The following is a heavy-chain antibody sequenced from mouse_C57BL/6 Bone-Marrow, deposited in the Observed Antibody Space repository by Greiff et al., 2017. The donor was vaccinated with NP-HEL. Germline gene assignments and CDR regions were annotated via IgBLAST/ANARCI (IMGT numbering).Heavy chain of an antibody. CDR3: AIRDCYHWYFDV. Sequence: EVQVVESGGGLVPPGESLQLSCESNEYEFPSHDMSWVRKTPEKRLELVADINSDGGSTYYPDTMERRFIISRDTTKKSLYLHMSSLRSEDTALYYCAIRDCYHWYFDVWGTGTTVTVSS. V-gene: IGHV5-2*01. J-gene: IGHJ1*03. CDR1: EYEFPSHD. CDR2: INSDGGST. D-gene: IGHD2-3*01.